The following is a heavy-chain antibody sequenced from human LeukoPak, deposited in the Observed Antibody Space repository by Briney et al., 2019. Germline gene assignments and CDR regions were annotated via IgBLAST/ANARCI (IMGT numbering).Heavy chain of an antibody. CDR1: GGSISSGDYY. V-gene: IGHV4-61*08. CDR3: ARGIMMVGP. Sequence: SETLSLTCTVSGGSISSGDYYWSWIRQPPGKGLEWVGYIHYSGSTNYNPSLKSRVTISVDTSKNQFSLKLSSVTAADTAVYYCARGIMMVGPWGQGTLVTVSS. J-gene: IGHJ5*02. D-gene: IGHD3-16*01. CDR2: IHYSGST.